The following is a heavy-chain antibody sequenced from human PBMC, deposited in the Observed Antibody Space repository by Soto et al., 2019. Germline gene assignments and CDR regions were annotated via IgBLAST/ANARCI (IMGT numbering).Heavy chain of an antibody. Sequence: PSETLSLTCAVYGGSFSGYYWSWIRQPPGKGLEWIGEINHSGSTNYNPSLKSRVTISVDTSKNQFSLKLSSVTAADTAVYYCARGIGYSYGYYYYWGQGTLVTVSS. V-gene: IGHV4-34*01. D-gene: IGHD5-18*01. CDR2: INHSGST. CDR1: GGSFSGYY. J-gene: IGHJ4*02. CDR3: ARGIGYSYGYYYY.